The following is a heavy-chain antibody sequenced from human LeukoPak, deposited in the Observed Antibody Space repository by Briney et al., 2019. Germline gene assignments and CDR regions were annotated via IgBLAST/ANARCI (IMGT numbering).Heavy chain of an antibody. Sequence: SETLSLTCTVSGGSISSYYWSWIRQPAGKGLEWIGRIYTSGSTNYNPSLKSRVTMSVDTSKNQFSLKLSSVTAADTAVYYRARDGYCSGGSCYSDYWGQGTLVTVSS. V-gene: IGHV4-4*07. CDR1: GGSISSYY. CDR2: IYTSGST. CDR3: ARDGYCSGGSCYSDY. J-gene: IGHJ4*02. D-gene: IGHD2-15*01.